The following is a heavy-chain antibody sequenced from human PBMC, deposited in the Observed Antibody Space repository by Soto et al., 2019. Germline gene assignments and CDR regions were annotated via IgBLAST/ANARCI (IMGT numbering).Heavy chain of an antibody. J-gene: IGHJ4*02. V-gene: IGHV4-59*08. Sequence: PSETLSLTCTVSGGSISSYYWSWIRQPPGKGLEWIGYIYYSGSTNYNPSLKSRVTTSVDTSKNQFSLKLSSVTAADTAVYYCARSMVRGVIINFPSFDYWGQGTLVTVSS. D-gene: IGHD3-10*01. CDR1: GGSISSYY. CDR2: IYYSGST. CDR3: ARSMVRGVIINFPSFDY.